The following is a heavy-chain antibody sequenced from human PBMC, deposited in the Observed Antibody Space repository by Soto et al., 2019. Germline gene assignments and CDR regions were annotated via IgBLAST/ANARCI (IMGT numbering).Heavy chain of an antibody. CDR1: GDTDTNYV. D-gene: IGHD3-3*01. CDR3: EAEMNFWKLSVV. CDR2: IFPKFGTT. J-gene: IGHJ6*02. V-gene: IGHV1-69*01. Sequence: QVQLVQSGAEVKKPGSSVKVSCKASGDTDTNYVISWVRQAPGQGLEWMGGIFPKFGTTYSAQKLQDRLTITSDESTSTVYMQLSSLRLDDTAVYYCEAEMNFWKLSVVWGQGTTVTVSS.